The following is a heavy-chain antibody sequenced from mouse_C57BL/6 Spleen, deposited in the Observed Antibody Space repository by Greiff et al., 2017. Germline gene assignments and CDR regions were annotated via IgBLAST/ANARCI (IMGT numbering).Heavy chain of an antibody. J-gene: IGHJ3*01. V-gene: IGHV5-17*01. CDR1: GFTFSDYG. CDR3: AREGYRPGFAY. D-gene: IGHD2-2*01. CDR2: ISRGSSTT. Sequence: EVQGVESGGGLVKPGGSLKLSCAASGFTFSDYGMHWVRQAPEKGLEWVAYISRGSSTTYYADKVKGRFTISRDNAKSTLYLQMTSLRSEDAAMYYCAREGYRPGFAYWGQGTLVTVSA.